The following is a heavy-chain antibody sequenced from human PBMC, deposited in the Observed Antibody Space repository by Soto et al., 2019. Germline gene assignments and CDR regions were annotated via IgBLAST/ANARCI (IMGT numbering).Heavy chain of an antibody. CDR1: GGSISSGGYS. CDR2: IYHSGST. CDR3: ARRRGFPYYYGMDV. D-gene: IGHD5-12*01. Sequence: SETLSLTCAVSGGSISSGGYSWSWIRQPPGEGLEWIGYIYHSGSTYYNPSLKSRVTISVDRSKNQFSLKLSSVTAADTAVYYCARRRGFPYYYGMDVWGQGTTVTVSS. J-gene: IGHJ6*02. V-gene: IGHV4-30-2*01.